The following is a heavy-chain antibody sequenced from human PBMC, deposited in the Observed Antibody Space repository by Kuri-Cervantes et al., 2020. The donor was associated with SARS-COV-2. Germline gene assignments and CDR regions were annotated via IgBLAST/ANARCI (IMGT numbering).Heavy chain of an antibody. V-gene: IGHV4-39*01. D-gene: IGHD3-3*01. CDR3: ARQMMSSITIFGVVRRYGMDV. CDR2: IYYSGST. Sequence: SETLSLTCTVSGGSISSSNYYWGWIRQPPGKGLEWIGSIYYSGSTYYNPSLKSRVTISVDTSKNQFSLKLSSVTAADTAVYYCARQMMSSITIFGVVRRYGMDVWGQGTTVTVSS. J-gene: IGHJ6*02. CDR1: GGSISSSNYY.